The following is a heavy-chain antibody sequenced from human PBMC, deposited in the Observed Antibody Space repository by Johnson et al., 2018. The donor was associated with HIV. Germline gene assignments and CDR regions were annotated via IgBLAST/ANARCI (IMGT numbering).Heavy chain of an antibody. V-gene: IGHV3-13*01. J-gene: IGHJ3*02. Sequence: VQLVESGGGLVQPGGSLRLSCAASGFSVSTYDMHWVRQATGKGLDWVSVIGTAGDTYYPGSVKGRFTISRENAKNSLYLQMNSRRAGDTAVYYCARRPITMIVVVIFLDAFDIWGQGTMVTVSS. CDR3: ARRPITMIVVVIFLDAFDI. CDR1: GFSVSTYD. CDR2: IGTAGDT. D-gene: IGHD3-22*01.